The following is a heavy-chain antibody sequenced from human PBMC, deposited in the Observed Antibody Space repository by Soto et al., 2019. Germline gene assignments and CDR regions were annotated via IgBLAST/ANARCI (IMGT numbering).Heavy chain of an antibody. Sequence: SETLSLTCTVSGDSIRDGGYYWAWIRQRPGKGLEWMGYIYFTGKTNYNPSLENRLTMSVDMSRRQLYLRLTSVTAADTAVYFCAKDPSPQPIPAVTPGWFDPWGKGISVT. D-gene: IGHD4-4*01. CDR3: AKDPSPQPIPAVTPGWFDP. CDR1: GDSIRDGGYY. CDR2: IYFTGKT. J-gene: IGHJ5*02. V-gene: IGHV4-31*03.